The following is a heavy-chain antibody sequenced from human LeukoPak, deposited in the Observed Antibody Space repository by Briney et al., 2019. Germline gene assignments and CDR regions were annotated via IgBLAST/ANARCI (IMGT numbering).Heavy chain of an antibody. J-gene: IGHJ4*02. CDR1: GFTFSGYS. Sequence: KPGGSLRLSCAASGFTFSGYSMNWVRQAPGKGLEWVSSISSSSSYIYYADSVKGRFTIPRDNAKNSLYLQMNSLRAEDTAVYYCARSLGVTGYCSSTSCYIDYWGQGTLVTVSS. CDR3: ARSLGVTGYCSSTSCYIDY. CDR2: ISSSSSYI. D-gene: IGHD2-2*02. V-gene: IGHV3-21*01.